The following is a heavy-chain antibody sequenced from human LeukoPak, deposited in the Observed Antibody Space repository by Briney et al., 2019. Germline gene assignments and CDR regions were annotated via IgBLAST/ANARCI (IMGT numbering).Heavy chain of an antibody. CDR1: GGSISSSSYY. D-gene: IGHD6-25*01. Sequence: SETLSLTCTVSGGSISSSSYYWGWIRQPPGKGLEWIGSIYYSGSTYYNPSLKSRVTISVDTSKNQFSLKLSSVNAADTAVYYCARRLPNYLDYWGQGSLVTVSS. J-gene: IGHJ4*02. CDR3: ARRLPNYLDY. CDR2: IYYSGST. V-gene: IGHV4-39*07.